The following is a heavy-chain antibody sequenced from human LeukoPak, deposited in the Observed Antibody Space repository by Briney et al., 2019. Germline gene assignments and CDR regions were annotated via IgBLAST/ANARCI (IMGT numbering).Heavy chain of an antibody. V-gene: IGHV1-2*02. D-gene: IGHD3-10*01. Sequence: GASVKVSCKASAYTFTGYYMHWVRQAPGQGLEWMGWINPNSGGTNYAQKFQGRVTMTRDTSISTAYMELSRLRSDDTAVYYCARVVDVTMVRGVSYYFDYWGQGTLVTVSS. CDR1: AYTFTGYY. CDR3: ARVVDVTMVRGVSYYFDY. J-gene: IGHJ4*02. CDR2: INPNSGGT.